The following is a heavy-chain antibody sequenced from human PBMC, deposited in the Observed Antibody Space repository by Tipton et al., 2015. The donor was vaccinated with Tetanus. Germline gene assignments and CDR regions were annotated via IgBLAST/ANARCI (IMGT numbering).Heavy chain of an antibody. CDR3: VRSSPIRVADKWGVDWFDP. CDR2: IYYRGDT. V-gene: IGHV4-39*07. CDR1: GDSISSSRFY. D-gene: IGHD6-19*01. J-gene: IGHJ5*02. Sequence: TLSLTCTVTGDSISSSRFYWGWVRLAPGKGPEWIGSIYYRGDTYHSPSLKSRVTMSVDTSKNQFSLRLNSVTAADTAMYYCVRSSPIRVADKWGVDWFDPWGQGTLVTVSS.